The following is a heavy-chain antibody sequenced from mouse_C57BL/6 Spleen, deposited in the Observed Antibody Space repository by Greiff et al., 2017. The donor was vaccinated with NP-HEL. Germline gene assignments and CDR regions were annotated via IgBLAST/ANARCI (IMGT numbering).Heavy chain of an antibody. D-gene: IGHD4-1*01. Sequence: EVKVVESGGGLVKPGGSLKLSCAASGFTFSSYTMSWVRQTPEKRLEWVATISGGGGNTYYPDSVKGRFTISRDNAKNTLYLQMSSLRSEDTALYYCARHRVPVSWEFAYWGQGTLVTVSA. J-gene: IGHJ3*01. CDR3: ARHRVPVSWEFAY. CDR2: ISGGGGNT. V-gene: IGHV5-9*01. CDR1: GFTFSSYT.